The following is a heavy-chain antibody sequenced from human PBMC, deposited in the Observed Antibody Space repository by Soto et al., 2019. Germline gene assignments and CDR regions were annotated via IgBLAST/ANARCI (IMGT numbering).Heavy chain of an antibody. CDR1: GGSISSGGYY. D-gene: IGHD3-3*01. V-gene: IGHV4-31*03. J-gene: IGHJ5*02. CDR2: IYYSGST. CDR3: ARGYDFWSGYYTGIFWFDP. Sequence: QVQLQESGPGLVKPSQTLSLTCTVSGGSISSGGYYWSWIRQHPGKGLEWIGYIYYSGSTYYNPSLKSRVTVSVETSKNEFSVKLSSVTAADTAVYYCARGYDFWSGYYTGIFWFDPWGQGTLVTVSS.